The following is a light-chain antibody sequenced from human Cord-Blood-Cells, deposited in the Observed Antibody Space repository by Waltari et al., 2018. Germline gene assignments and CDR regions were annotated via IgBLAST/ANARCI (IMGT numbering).Light chain of an antibody. CDR2: DVS. CDR1: SSDVGGYNY. J-gene: IGLJ2*01. CDR3: CSYAGSYTL. V-gene: IGLV2-11*01. Sequence: QSALTQPRSVSGSPGQSVPISCTGTSSDVGGYNYVSWYQQHPGKAPKHMIYDVSKRPSGVPDRFSGSKSGNTASLTISGLQAEDEADYYCCSYAGSYTLFGGGTKLTVL.